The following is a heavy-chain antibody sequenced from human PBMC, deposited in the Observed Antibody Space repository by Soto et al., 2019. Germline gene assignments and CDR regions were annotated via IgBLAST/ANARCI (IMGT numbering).Heavy chain of an antibody. Sequence: PSETLSLTCAVYGGSFSGYYWSWIRQPPGKGLEWIGEINHSGSTNYNPSLKSRVTISVDTSKNQFSLKLSSVTAADTAVYYCASFRGYCSGGSCYSFDYWGQGTLVTVSS. CDR1: GGSFSGYY. CDR3: ASFRGYCSGGSCYSFDY. D-gene: IGHD2-15*01. V-gene: IGHV4-34*01. J-gene: IGHJ4*02. CDR2: INHSGST.